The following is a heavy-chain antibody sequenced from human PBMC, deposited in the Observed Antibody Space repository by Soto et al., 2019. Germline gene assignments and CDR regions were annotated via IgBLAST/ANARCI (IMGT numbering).Heavy chain of an antibody. CDR3: ARESTGTTSMDV. Sequence: QVQLVQSGAEVKKPGASVKVSCKASGYTFTSYDINWVRQATGQGLEWMGWMNPSSGNTGYAQKFRGRVPMTRNTSISTAYMELSRLRSDDTAVYYCARESTGTTSMDVWGPGTTVTVSS. J-gene: IGHJ6*02. CDR2: MNPSSGNT. D-gene: IGHD1-1*01. CDR1: GYTFTSYD. V-gene: IGHV1-8*01.